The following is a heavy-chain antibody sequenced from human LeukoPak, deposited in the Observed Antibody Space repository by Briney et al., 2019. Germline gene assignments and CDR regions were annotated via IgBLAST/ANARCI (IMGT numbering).Heavy chain of an antibody. Sequence: ASVKVSCNASGYTFTDFYIHWVRQAPGQGLEWMGCINPNSGVTTYAQGFQGRVTMTRDTAIKTDYLDLARLTSDDTAVYYCMRDPLLPVPGRQGDSWGQGTLVTVSS. CDR3: MRDPLLPVPGRQGDS. D-gene: IGHD1-1*01. CDR1: GYTFTDFY. J-gene: IGHJ4*02. V-gene: IGHV1-2*02. CDR2: INPNSGVT.